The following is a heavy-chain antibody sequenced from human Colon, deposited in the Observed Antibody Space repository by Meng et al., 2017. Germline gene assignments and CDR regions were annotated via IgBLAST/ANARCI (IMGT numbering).Heavy chain of an antibody. V-gene: IGHV3-74*01. CDR2: INSDGGGG. D-gene: IGHD3-10*01. CDR3: VCFGGFSGFDP. J-gene: IGHJ5*02. Sequence: GELVESGGGLVQPGGSLGLSCAASGFSIRNHYMHWVRQAPGKGLEWVSRINSDGGGGTYADFVKGRFTISRDNAKNTLYLQMNSLTAEDTAVYYCVCFGGFSGFDPWGQGILVTVSS. CDR1: GFSIRNHY.